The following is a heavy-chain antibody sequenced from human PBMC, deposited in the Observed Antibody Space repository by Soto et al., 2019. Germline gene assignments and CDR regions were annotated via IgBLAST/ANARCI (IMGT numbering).Heavy chain of an antibody. CDR1: GGTFSSYA. Sequence: SVKVSCKASGGTFSSYAISWVRQAPGQGLEWMGGIIPIFGTANYAQKFQGRVTITADESTSTAYMELSSLRSEDTAVYYCARGSRPYYDFWSGPTPNYYGMDVWGQGTTVTVSS. CDR3: ARGSRPYYDFWSGPTPNYYGMDV. J-gene: IGHJ6*02. CDR2: IIPIFGTA. D-gene: IGHD3-3*01. V-gene: IGHV1-69*13.